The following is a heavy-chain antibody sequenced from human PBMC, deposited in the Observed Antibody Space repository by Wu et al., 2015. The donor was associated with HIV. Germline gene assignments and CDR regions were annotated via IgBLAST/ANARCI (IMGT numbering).Heavy chain of an antibody. D-gene: IGHD6-25*01. V-gene: IGHV1-69*13. CDR1: GGSFSNYA. J-gene: IGHJ4*02. CDR3: ARSSTIAPAAQIDY. CDR2: IITVFGTT. Sequence: QVQLVQSGAEVKKPGSSVKVSCKASGGSFSNYAISWVRRAPGQGLEWMGRIITVFGTTNCAQMFQGRATITADESMTLVYMEVSSPRVEDTAVYYCARSSTIAPAAQIDYWGQGTLVSVSS.